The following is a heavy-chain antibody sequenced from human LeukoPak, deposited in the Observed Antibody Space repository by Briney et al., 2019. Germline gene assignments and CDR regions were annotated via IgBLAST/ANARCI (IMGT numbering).Heavy chain of an antibody. CDR1: GGSISSSSYY. CDR2: IYYSGST. Sequence: PSETLSLTCTVSGGSISSSSYYWGWIRQPPGKGLEWIGSIYYSGSTYYNPSLKSRVTISVDTSKNQFSLKLSSVTAADTAVYYCASNFVGYCSSTSCYPDYWGQGTLVTVSS. D-gene: IGHD2-2*01. CDR3: ASNFVGYCSSTSCYPDY. V-gene: IGHV4-39*07. J-gene: IGHJ4*02.